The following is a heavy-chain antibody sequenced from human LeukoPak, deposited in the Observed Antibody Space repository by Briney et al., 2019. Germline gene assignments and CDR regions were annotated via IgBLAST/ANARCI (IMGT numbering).Heavy chain of an antibody. J-gene: IGHJ3*02. CDR2: IYSGGST. Sequence: GGSLRLSCAASGFTVSSNYMSWVRQAPGKGLEWVSVIYSGGSTYYADSVKGRFTISRDNSKNTLYLQMNSLRAEDTAVYYWASGDVLRYFDWSPGGAFDIWGQGTMVTVSS. D-gene: IGHD3-9*01. CDR1: GFTVSSNY. V-gene: IGHV3-53*01. CDR3: ASGDVLRYFDWSPGGAFDI.